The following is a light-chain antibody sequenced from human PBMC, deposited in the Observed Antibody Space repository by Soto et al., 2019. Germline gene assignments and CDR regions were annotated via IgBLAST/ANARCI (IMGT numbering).Light chain of an antibody. Sequence: EIVLTQSPRTLSLSPGERATLSCRASQSVSNNYLAWYQQKPGQAPRLLIYGASSRATGIPDRFSGSGSGTEFTLTISSLQPDDFATYYCQHYNSYSEAFGQGTKVDI. CDR2: GAS. J-gene: IGKJ1*01. CDR1: QSVSNNY. CDR3: QHYNSYSEA. V-gene: IGKV3-20*01.